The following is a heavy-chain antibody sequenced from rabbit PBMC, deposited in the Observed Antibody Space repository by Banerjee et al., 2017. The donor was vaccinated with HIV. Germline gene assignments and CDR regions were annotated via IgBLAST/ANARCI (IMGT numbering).Heavy chain of an antibody. V-gene: IGHV1S45*01. CDR2: IYTLTGGT. Sequence: QEQLEESGGDLVKPEGSLTLTCTASGIDFNGHYYVCWVRQAPGKGLEVIVCIYTLTGGTDYATWAKGRFTISKTSSTTVTLQMASLTDADTATYFCASGSSSFPYYFPLWGPGTLVTVS. D-gene: IGHD1-1*01. J-gene: IGHJ4*01. CDR1: GIDFNGHYY. CDR3: ASGSSSFPYYFPL.